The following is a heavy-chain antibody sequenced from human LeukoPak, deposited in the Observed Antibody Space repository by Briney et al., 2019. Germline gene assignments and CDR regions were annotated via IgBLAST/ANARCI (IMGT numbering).Heavy chain of an antibody. CDR2: ISSSSSYI. D-gene: IGHD6-19*01. CDR1: GFTFSSYS. V-gene: IGHV3-21*01. CDR3: ASHGXAVAGRRGDY. Sequence: GGSLRLSCAASGFTFSSYSMNWVRQAPGKGLEWVSSISSSSSYIYYADSVKGRFTISRDNAKNSLYLQMNSLRAEDTAVYYCASHGXAVAGRRGDYXGQGTLVTVSS. J-gene: IGHJ4*02.